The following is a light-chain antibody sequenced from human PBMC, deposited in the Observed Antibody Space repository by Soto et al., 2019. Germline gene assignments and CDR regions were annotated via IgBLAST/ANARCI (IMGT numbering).Light chain of an antibody. CDR1: QNSIPL. Sequence: DIEMVQSPSALSASVGDTVTITCRASQNSIPLLSWYHXKPWQAXKXXIXYVXXXKRGVXXRFSGSGSGTEFTLTIXRLQPDDFATYYCQQYNSYSFGQGTKVDIK. CDR2: YVX. J-gene: IGKJ1*01. CDR3: QQYNSYS. V-gene: IGKV1-5*01.